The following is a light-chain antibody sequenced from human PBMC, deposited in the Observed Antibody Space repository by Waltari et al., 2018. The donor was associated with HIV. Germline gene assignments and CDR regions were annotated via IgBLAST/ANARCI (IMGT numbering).Light chain of an antibody. CDR2: EGS. CDR1: AMPYRY. V-gene: IGLV3-10*01. Sequence: SHELTQPPSVSVSPGQAARITRSGDAMPYRYVYWYQQKSGQAPVLVIHEGSRRPSGIPERISGSTTGTMATLTISGAQVEDEADYYCFSTNSGGNQGLFGGGTKLIVL. CDR3: FSTNSGGNQGL. J-gene: IGLJ2*01.